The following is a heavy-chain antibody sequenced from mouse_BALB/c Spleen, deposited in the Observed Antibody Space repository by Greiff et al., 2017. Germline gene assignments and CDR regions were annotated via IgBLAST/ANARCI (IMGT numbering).Heavy chain of an antibody. CDR3: ARYDYEYYFDY. J-gene: IGHJ2*01. CDR1: GYTFTSYW. CDR2: IDPSDSET. D-gene: IGHD2-4*01. V-gene: IGHV1-69*02. Sequence: QVQLQQPGAELVKPGAPVKLSCKASGYTFTSYWMNWVKQRPGRGLEWIGRIDPSDSETHYNQKFKDKATLTVDKSSSTAYIQLSSLTSEDSAVYYCARYDYEYYFDYWGQGTTLTVSS.